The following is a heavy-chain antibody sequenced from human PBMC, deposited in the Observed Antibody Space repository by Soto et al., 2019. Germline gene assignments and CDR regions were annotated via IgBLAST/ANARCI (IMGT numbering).Heavy chain of an antibody. Sequence: PSETLSLTCAVYGGSFHGYYWSWNRQRPGKGLEWIGELNHSGCAIFLPTFKSRVSISVDTSQQQMSLQLCAVSAADTAVYYCAKGPQAGYYDSGTFYSSVPWGQGTLVTVSS. V-gene: IGHV4-34*01. J-gene: IGHJ5*02. CDR2: LNHSGCA. D-gene: IGHD3-10*01. CDR1: GGSFHGYY. CDR3: AKGPQAGYYDSGTFYSSVP.